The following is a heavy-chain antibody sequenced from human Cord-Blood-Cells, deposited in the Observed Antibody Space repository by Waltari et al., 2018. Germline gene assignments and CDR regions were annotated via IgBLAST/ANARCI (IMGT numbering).Heavy chain of an antibody. V-gene: IGHV3-7*01. J-gene: IGHJ4*02. D-gene: IGHD3-16*01. CDR1: GFTFRSYC. CDR3: AREGVVGGGFDY. CDR2: IKQDGSEK. Sequence: EVQLVASGGGLVPPGGSRSLPCADPGFTFRSYCMCWFRQAPGKGLEWVANIKQDGSEKYYVDSVKGRFTISRDNAKNSLYLQMNSLRAEDTAVYYCAREGVVGGGFDYWGQGTLVTVSS.